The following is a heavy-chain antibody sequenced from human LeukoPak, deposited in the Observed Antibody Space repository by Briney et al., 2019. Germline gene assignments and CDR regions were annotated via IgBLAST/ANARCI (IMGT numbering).Heavy chain of an antibody. CDR1: GFTFSSYA. V-gene: IGHV3-23*01. CDR2: ISDSGGST. J-gene: IGHJ5*02. D-gene: IGHD6-13*01. Sequence: GASLRLSCAASGFTFSSYAMSWVRQAPGKGLEWASTISDSGGSTYYADSVKGRFTISRDISKNTLYLQMNSLRADDTAVYYCAKGSRWYWFDPWGQGTLVTVSS. CDR3: AKGSRWYWFDP.